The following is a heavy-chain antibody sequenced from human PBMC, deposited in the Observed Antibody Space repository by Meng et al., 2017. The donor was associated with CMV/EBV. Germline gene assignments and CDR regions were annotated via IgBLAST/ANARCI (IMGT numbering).Heavy chain of an antibody. CDR2: IKSKTDGGTT. CDR3: TTSRITIFGVVASDAFDI. J-gene: IGHJ3*02. V-gene: IGHV3-15*01. CDR1: GFTFSNAW. D-gene: IGHD3-3*01. Sequence: GESLKISCAASGFTFSNAWMRWVRQAPGKGLEWVGRIKSKTDGGTTDYAAPVKGRFTISRDDSKNTLYLQMNSLKTEDTAVYYCTTSRITIFGVVASDAFDIWGQGTMVTVSS.